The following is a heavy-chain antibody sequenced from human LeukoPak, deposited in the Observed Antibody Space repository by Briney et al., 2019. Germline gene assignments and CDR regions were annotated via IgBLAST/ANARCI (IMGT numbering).Heavy chain of an antibody. Sequence: EASVTVSFKASGYTFTSYGFSWVRQAPGQGLEWMGWISAYNGNTNYAQKLQGRVTMTTDTSTSTAYMELRSLRSDDTAVYYCARRLDSRYDYYYMDVWGKGTTVTVSS. CDR1: GYTFTSYG. CDR2: ISAYNGNT. V-gene: IGHV1-18*01. J-gene: IGHJ6*03. D-gene: IGHD3-22*01. CDR3: ARRLDSRYDYYYMDV.